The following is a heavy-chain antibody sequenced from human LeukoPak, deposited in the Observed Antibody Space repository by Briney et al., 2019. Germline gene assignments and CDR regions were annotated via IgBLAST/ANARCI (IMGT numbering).Heavy chain of an antibody. D-gene: IGHD4-11*01. Sequence: TGGSVRLSCAASGFTVSSNYMSWVRQAPGKGLEWVSVIYSGGSTYYADSVKGRFTISRDNSKNTLYLQMNSLRAEDTAVYYCARSLTTVTPLDIWGQGTMVTVSS. CDR3: ARSLTTVTPLDI. CDR2: IYSGGST. CDR1: GFTVSSNY. V-gene: IGHV3-66*02. J-gene: IGHJ3*02.